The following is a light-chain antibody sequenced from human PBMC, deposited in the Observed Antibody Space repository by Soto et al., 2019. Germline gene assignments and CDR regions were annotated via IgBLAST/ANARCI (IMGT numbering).Light chain of an antibody. Sequence: DIQMTQSPSSLSASVGDRVTITCRASRGIRDALGWYQQKSGKVPKRLIYSASSLQNGVPSRFSGRGYGTEFTLTISSLQPEDFATYYCQHYNSYSEAFGQGTKVELK. CDR1: RGIRDA. V-gene: IGKV1-17*01. CDR2: SAS. CDR3: QHYNSYSEA. J-gene: IGKJ1*01.